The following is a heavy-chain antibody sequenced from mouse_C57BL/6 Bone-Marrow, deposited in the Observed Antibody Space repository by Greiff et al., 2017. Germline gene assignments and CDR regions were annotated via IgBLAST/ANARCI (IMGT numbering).Heavy chain of an antibody. CDR2: IDPNSGGT. D-gene: IGHD1-1*01. V-gene: IGHV1-72*01. CDR1: GYTFTSYW. CDR3: ARRFGGSSYYAMDY. Sequence: QVQLKQPGAELVKPGASVKLSCKASGYTFTSYWMHWVKQRPGRGLEWIGRIDPNSGGTKYNEKFKSKATLTVDKPSSTAYMQLSSLTSEDSAVYYCARRFGGSSYYAMDYWGQGTSVTVSS. J-gene: IGHJ4*01.